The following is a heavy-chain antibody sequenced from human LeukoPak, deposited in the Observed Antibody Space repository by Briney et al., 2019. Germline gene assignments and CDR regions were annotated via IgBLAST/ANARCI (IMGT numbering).Heavy chain of an antibody. V-gene: IGHV3-23*01. J-gene: IGHJ3*02. CDR1: GFTFSSYA. CDR2: ISGSGGST. Sequence: SGGSLRLSCAASGFTFSSYAMSWVRQAPGKGLEWVSAISGSGGSTYYADSVKGRFTISRDNSKNTLYLQMNSLRAEDTAVYYCAKEDSRGWYDPHGAFDIWGQGTMVTVSS. D-gene: IGHD6-19*01. CDR3: AKEDSRGWYDPHGAFDI.